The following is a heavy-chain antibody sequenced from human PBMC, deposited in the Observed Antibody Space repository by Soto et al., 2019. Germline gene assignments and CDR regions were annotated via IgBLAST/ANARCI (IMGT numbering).Heavy chain of an antibody. CDR1: GFTFSSYD. CDR2: IGTAGDT. CDR3: ARLENVAGAFDI. V-gene: IGHV3-13*01. D-gene: IGHD6-19*01. Sequence: GGSLRLSCAASGFTFSSYDMHWVRQATGKGLEWVSAIGTAGDTYYPGSVKARFTISRENAKNSLYLQMNSLRAGDAVVFYGARLENVAGAFDIWGQGTMVTVSS. J-gene: IGHJ3*02.